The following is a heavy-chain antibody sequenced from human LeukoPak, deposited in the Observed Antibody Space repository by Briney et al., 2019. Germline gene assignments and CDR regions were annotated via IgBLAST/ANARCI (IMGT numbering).Heavy chain of an antibody. CDR2: ITYDGYYK. CDR1: GFTFTNYG. J-gene: IGHJ4*02. V-gene: IGHV3-30*03. Sequence: PGTSLRLSCAASGFTFTNYGMHWVRQAPGKGLEWVALITYDGYYKYYSDSVKGRFTISSDTSKSTLYLQMNSLRAEDTAVYYCARDLSPVVRASPMGYWGQGTPVTVSS. D-gene: IGHD3-10*01. CDR3: ARDLSPVVRASPMGY.